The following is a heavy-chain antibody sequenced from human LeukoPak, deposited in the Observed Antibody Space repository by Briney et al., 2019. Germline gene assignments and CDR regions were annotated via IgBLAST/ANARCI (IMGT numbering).Heavy chain of an antibody. CDR2: ISYDGSNK. CDR1: GFTLSSYA. Sequence: GGSLRLSCAASGFTLSSYAMHWVRQAPGKGLEWVAVISYDGSNKYYADSVKGRFTISRDNSKNTLYLQMNSLRAEDTAVYYCARVRGRYYFDYWGQGTLVTVSS. J-gene: IGHJ4*02. D-gene: IGHD5-12*01. CDR3: ARVRGRYYFDY. V-gene: IGHV3-30-3*01.